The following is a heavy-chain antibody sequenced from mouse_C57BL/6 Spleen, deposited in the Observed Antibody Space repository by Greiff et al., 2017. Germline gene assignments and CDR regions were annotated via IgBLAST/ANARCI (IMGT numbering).Heavy chain of an antibody. CDR2: IYPSDSET. J-gene: IGHJ2*01. V-gene: IGHV1-61*01. Sequence: QVQLQQSGAELVRPGSSVKLSCKASGYTFTSYWMDWVKQRPGQGLEWIGNIYPSDSETHYNQKFKDKATLTVDTSYSTAYMQLSSRTSEDSSVYYCARRDYGCDYWGQVTTLTVAS. CDR1: GYTFTSYW. CDR3: ARRDYGCDY. D-gene: IGHD1-1*01.